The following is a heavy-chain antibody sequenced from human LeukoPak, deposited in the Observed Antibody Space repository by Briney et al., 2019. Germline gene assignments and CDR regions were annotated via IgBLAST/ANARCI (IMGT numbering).Heavy chain of an antibody. V-gene: IGHV3-66*01. D-gene: IGHD4-23*01. Sequence: GGSLRLSCAASGFTVSSNYMSWVRQAPGKGLEWVSVIYSGGSTYYADSVKGRFTISRDNSKNTLYLQVNSLRAEDTAVYYCARAIPGNYGGNDFWGQGTLVTVSS. CDR1: GFTVSSNY. J-gene: IGHJ4*02. CDR3: ARAIPGNYGGNDF. CDR2: IYSGGST.